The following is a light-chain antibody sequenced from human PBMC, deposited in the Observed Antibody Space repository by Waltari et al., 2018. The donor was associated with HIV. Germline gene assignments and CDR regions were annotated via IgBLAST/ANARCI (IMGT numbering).Light chain of an antibody. V-gene: IGKV3-20*01. CDR2: GIS. CDR3: QQYGGSPRT. J-gene: IGKJ1*01. Sequence: TCRASRSVSSNYLAWYQHKPGQAPRLLSYGISSRATGIPDRFSGSGSGTDFTLTISGLEPEDFALYYCQQYGGSPRTFGQGTRVEIK. CDR1: RSVSSNY.